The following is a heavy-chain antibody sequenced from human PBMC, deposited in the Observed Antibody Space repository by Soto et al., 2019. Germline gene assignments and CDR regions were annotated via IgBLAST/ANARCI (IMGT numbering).Heavy chain of an antibody. Sequence: PVGSLRLSCAASGFTFSSYAMHWVRQAPGKGLEWVAVISYDGSNKYYADSVKGRFTISRDNSKNTLYLQMNSLRAEDTAVYYCARVKGATMIVVVTTPWRVDAFDIWGQGTMVTVSS. V-gene: IGHV3-30-3*01. D-gene: IGHD3-22*01. CDR2: ISYDGSNK. CDR3: ARVKGATMIVVVTTPWRVDAFDI. J-gene: IGHJ3*02. CDR1: GFTFSSYA.